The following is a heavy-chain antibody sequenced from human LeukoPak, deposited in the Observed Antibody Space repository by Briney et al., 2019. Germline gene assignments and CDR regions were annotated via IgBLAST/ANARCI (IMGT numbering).Heavy chain of an antibody. CDR2: TSDRGDYT. V-gene: IGHV3-23*01. Sequence: GGSLRLSCAASGFTFSSYGMHWVRQAPGKGLEWVSGTSDRGDYTYYADSVKGRFTISRDNSKNTLYLQMNSLRAEDTALYFCAKKAQYNGNYPLDYWGQGTLVTVSS. D-gene: IGHD1-26*01. CDR1: GFTFSSYG. J-gene: IGHJ4*02. CDR3: AKKAQYNGNYPLDY.